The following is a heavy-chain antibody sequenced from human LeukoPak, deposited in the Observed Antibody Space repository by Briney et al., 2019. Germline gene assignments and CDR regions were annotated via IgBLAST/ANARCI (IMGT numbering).Heavy chain of an antibody. J-gene: IGHJ4*02. V-gene: IGHV4-34*01. Sequence: SETLSLTCAVYGGSFSGYYWSWTRQPPGKGLEWIGEINHSGSTNYNPSLKSRVTISVDTSKNQFSLKLSSVTAADTAVYYCARVRYSSGWYLGSANFDYWGQGTLVTVSS. CDR2: INHSGST. D-gene: IGHD6-19*01. CDR1: GGSFSGYY. CDR3: ARVRYSSGWYLGSANFDY.